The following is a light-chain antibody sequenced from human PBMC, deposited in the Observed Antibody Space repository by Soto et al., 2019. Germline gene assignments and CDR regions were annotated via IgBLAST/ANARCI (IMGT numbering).Light chain of an antibody. V-gene: IGKV3-11*01. CDR3: QQPSNWPPWT. J-gene: IGKJ1*01. CDR1: QSVSSY. CDR2: DAS. Sequence: EIVLTQSPATLSLSPGERATLSCRASQSVSSYLAWYQQKPGQAPRLLIYDASNRATGIPARFSGSGSGTEFTLTISSLEHEDFAVYYCQQPSNWPPWTFGQGTKVEIK.